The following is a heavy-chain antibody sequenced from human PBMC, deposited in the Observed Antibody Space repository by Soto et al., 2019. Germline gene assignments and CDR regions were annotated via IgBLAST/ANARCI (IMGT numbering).Heavy chain of an antibody. D-gene: IGHD2-21*01. Sequence: QLQLQESGPGLVKPSVTLSLTCTVSGGSISSSSYYWGWISQPPGKGLEWIGSIYYRGSTYYNPSLKSPVTISVDTSNNQFSLKLSSVTAADTAVYYCARQVPYFYQIWYFDLWGRGTLVTVSS. CDR1: GGSISSSSYY. V-gene: IGHV4-39*01. CDR3: ARQVPYFYQIWYFDL. CDR2: IYYRGST. J-gene: IGHJ2*01.